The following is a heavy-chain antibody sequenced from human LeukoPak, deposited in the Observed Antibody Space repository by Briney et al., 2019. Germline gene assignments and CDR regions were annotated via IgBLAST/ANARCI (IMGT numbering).Heavy chain of an antibody. Sequence: GGSLRLSCAASGFTVSSNYMSWVRQAPGKGLEWVSVIYSGGSTYYADSVKGRFTISRDNSKNTLYLQMNSLRAEDTAVYYCAREVHVIAAAEPYFDYWGQGTLVTVSS. CDR3: AREVHVIAAAEPYFDY. CDR1: GFTVSSNY. D-gene: IGHD6-13*01. J-gene: IGHJ4*02. CDR2: IYSGGST. V-gene: IGHV3-53*01.